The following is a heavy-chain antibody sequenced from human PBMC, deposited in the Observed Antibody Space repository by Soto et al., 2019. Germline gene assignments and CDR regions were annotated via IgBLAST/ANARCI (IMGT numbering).Heavy chain of an antibody. Sequence: GSLRLSCAASGFTFRNYNMNWVRQAPGKGLEWVAVISYDGSNKYYADSVKGRFTISRDNSKNTLYLQMNSLRAEDTAVYYCARELWEQQLVGGPDYYYGMDFWGQGSTVTVSS. V-gene: IGHV3-30-3*01. CDR2: ISYDGSNK. CDR1: GFTFRNYN. CDR3: ARELWEQQLVGGPDYYYGMDF. J-gene: IGHJ6*02. D-gene: IGHD6-13*01.